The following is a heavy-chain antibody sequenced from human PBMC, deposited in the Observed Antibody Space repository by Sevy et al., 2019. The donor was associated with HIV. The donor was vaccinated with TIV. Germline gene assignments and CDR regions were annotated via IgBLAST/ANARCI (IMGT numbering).Heavy chain of an antibody. V-gene: IGHV3-48*02. Sequence: GGSLRLSCAASGFTFSSYSMNWVRQAPGKGLEWVSYISSSSSTIYYADSVKGRFTISRDNAKNSLYLQMNSLRDEDTAVYYCAGDGEDYGDYVSWFDPWGQGTLVTVSS. CDR2: ISSSSSTI. J-gene: IGHJ5*02. CDR1: GFTFSSYS. D-gene: IGHD4-17*01. CDR3: AGDGEDYGDYVSWFDP.